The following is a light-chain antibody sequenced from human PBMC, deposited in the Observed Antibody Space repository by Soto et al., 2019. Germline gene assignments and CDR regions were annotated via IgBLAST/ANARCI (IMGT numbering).Light chain of an antibody. V-gene: IGLV1-40*01. J-gene: IGLJ1*01. CDR3: QSYERSLRTYV. CDR1: SSNIGAGYD. CDR2: GNS. Sequence: QSVLTQPRSVSGAPGQRVTISCSGSSSNIGAGYDVNWYRQLPGTAPKLLIYGNSDRPSGVPDRFSGSKSGTSASLAITGLQAEDEADYFCQSYERSLRTYVFGTGTKVTVL.